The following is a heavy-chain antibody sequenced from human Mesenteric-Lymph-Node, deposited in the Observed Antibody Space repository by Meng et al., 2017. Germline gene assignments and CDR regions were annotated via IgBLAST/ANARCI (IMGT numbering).Heavy chain of an antibody. Sequence: QVQLQDSGSGLVRPSQTLSLTCAVSGDSITSGDYSWTWIRQPPGKGLEWIGYIYHGVNIYYTPSLRSRVTISVDKSGNQFSLKLTSVSAADTAVYYCVRDTRRGGGWFDPWGQGTLVTVSS. V-gene: IGHV4-30-2*01. CDR1: GDSITSGDYS. CDR3: VRDTRRGGGWFDP. CDR2: IYHGVNI. J-gene: IGHJ5*02. D-gene: IGHD3-10*01.